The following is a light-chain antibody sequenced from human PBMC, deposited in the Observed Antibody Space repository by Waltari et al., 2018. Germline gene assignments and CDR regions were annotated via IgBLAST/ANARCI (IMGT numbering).Light chain of an antibody. Sequence: QSALTQPASVSGSPGQSITISCTGTSSDVGSYNLVSWYQQHPGKAPKLMIYEVSKRPPGVSTRFSGSKSGNTASLTISGLQAEDEADYYCCSYAGSSPVVFGGGTKLTVL. V-gene: IGLV2-23*02. CDR1: SSDVGSYNL. CDR2: EVS. J-gene: IGLJ2*01. CDR3: CSYAGSSPVV.